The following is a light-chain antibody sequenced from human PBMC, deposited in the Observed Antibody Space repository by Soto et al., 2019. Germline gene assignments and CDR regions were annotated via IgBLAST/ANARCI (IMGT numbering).Light chain of an antibody. J-gene: IGKJ5*01. CDR2: GAS. V-gene: IGKV3-20*01. CDR3: QQYGSSPSIT. CDR1: LSVSSSY. Sequence: VVLTQSPATLSLSPGERATLSCRTILSVSSSYLAWYQQKPGQAPRLLIYGASSRATGIPDRFSGSGSGTDFTLTISRLEPEDFAVYYCQQYGSSPSITFGQGTRLEIK.